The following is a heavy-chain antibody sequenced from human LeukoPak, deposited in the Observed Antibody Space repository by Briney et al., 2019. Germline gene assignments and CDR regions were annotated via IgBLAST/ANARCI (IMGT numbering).Heavy chain of an antibody. CDR3: AKSGCSSTSCYKYMDV. Sequence: PGGSLRLSCAASGFTFSSYEMNWVRQAPGKGLEWVSSISSSSSYIYYADSVKGRFTISRDNAKNSLYLQMNSLRAEDTAVYYCAKSGCSSTSCYKYMDVWGKGTTVTVS. J-gene: IGHJ6*03. V-gene: IGHV3-21*01. CDR1: GFTFSSYE. D-gene: IGHD2-2*02. CDR2: ISSSSSYI.